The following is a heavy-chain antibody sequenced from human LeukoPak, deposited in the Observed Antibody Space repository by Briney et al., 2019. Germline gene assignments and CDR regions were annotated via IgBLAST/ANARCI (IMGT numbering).Heavy chain of an antibody. CDR1: GFTLSESY. Sequence: PGGSLRLSCAASGFTLSESYMSWVRQAPGKGLEWVSLIYRGGITYYAESVKGRFTISRDNSKNTLYLQMDSLRVAHPAVYYCVKDSDKDDNGRDWFDPWRQGTLVSVSS. CDR3: VKDSDKDDNGRDWFDP. CDR2: IYRGGIT. J-gene: IGHJ5*02. V-gene: IGHV3-53*01. D-gene: IGHD2-8*01.